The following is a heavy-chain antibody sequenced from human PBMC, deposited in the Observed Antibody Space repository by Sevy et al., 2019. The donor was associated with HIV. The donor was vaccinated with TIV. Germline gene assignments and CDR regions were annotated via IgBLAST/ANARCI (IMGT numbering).Heavy chain of an antibody. J-gene: IGHJ6*02. V-gene: IGHV1-58*01. D-gene: IGHD6-6*01. Sequence: ASVKVSCKASGFTFTSSAVQWVRQARGQRLEWIGWIVVGSGSTNYAQKFQERVTITRDMSTSTAYMELSSLRSEDTAVYYCAAPYSSSSPYYYGMDVWGQGTTVTVSS. CDR1: GFTFTSSA. CDR3: AAPYSSSSPYYYGMDV. CDR2: IVVGSGST.